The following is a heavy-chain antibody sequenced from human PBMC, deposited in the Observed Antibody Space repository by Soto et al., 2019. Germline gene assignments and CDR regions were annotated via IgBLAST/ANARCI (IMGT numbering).Heavy chain of an antibody. D-gene: IGHD4-17*01. CDR3: AKDSTVTTSLYFYYYGFDV. CDR1: GFTFSHYA. V-gene: IGHV3-23*01. CDR2: VSGRGGST. Sequence: PGGSLRLSCAASGFTFSHYAMTWVRQAPGKGLEWVSSVSGRGGSTKYADSVKDRFTIPRDNSKNTLYLQMNSLRAEDTAIYYCAKDSTVTTSLYFYYYGFDVWGQGTTVTVSS. J-gene: IGHJ6*02.